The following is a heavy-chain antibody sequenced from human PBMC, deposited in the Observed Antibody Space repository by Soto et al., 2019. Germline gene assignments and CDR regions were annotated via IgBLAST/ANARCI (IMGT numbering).Heavy chain of an antibody. CDR3: AFLGYYYYGMDV. Sequence: QVQLVQSGAEVKKPGASVKVSCKASGYTFTSYYMHWVRQAPGQGLEWMGIINPSGGSTSYAQKFQGRVTMTRDTSTSTVYKELSSLRSEDTAVYCCAFLGYYYYGMDVWGQGTTVTVSS. CDR2: INPSGGST. D-gene: IGHD1-26*01. V-gene: IGHV1-46*01. J-gene: IGHJ6*02. CDR1: GYTFTSYY.